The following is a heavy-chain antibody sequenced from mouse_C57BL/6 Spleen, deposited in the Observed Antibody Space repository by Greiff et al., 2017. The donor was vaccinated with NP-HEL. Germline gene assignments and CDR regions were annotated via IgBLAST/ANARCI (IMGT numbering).Heavy chain of an antibody. CDR1: GYTFTDYN. Sequence: VQLQQSGPELVKPGASVKIPCKASGYTFTDYNMDWVKQSHGKSLEWIGDINPNNGGTIYNQKFKGKATLTVDKSSSTAYMELRSLTSEDTAVYYCASVIYYYGSSGFAYWGQGTLVTVSA. V-gene: IGHV1-18*01. CDR3: ASVIYYYGSSGFAY. D-gene: IGHD1-1*01. J-gene: IGHJ3*01. CDR2: INPNNGGT.